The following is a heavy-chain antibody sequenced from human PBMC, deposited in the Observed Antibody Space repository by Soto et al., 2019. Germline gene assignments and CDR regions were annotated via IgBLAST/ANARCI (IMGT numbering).Heavy chain of an antibody. CDR2: ISSSSSYI. CDR1: GFTFSNYS. V-gene: IGHV3-21*01. CDR3: ARVYDSSGFSDY. D-gene: IGHD3-22*01. Sequence: GGSLRLSWAASGFTFSNYSMNWVRQAPGKGLEWVSSISSSSSYIYYADSVKGRFTISRDNAKNSLYLQMNSLRAEDTAVYYVARVYDSSGFSDYWGQRTLVIVSS. J-gene: IGHJ4*02.